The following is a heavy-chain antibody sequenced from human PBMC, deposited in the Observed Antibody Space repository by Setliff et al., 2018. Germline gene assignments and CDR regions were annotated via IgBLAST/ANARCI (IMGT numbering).Heavy chain of an antibody. V-gene: IGHV1-18*01. CDR1: GYNFITLG. Sequence: ASVKVSCKTSGYNFITLGINWVRQAPGQGLEWVGWISPYSGKTDYAQKFQDGVIMTIDSATTTAYMELKTLRSDDTAVYYCARGRGPDIVVTIPGDYWGQGTQVTVSS. CDR3: ARGRGPDIVVTIPGDY. D-gene: IGHD2-15*01. J-gene: IGHJ4*02. CDR2: ISPYSGKT.